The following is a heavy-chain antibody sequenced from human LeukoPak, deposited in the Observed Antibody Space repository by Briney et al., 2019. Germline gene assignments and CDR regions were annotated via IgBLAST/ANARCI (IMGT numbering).Heavy chain of an antibody. V-gene: IGHV3-48*01. J-gene: IGHJ4*02. CDR1: GFTFSSHP. CDR2: ISMRSSNT. D-gene: IGHD1-26*01. Sequence: GGSLRLSCAASGFTFSSHPMNWVRQAPGKGLEWISYISMRSSNTYYADSVKGRFTISRDNAKNTQYLQMNSLRAEDTAVYYCARGQSGSYFDYWGQGTLVTVSS. CDR3: ARGQSGSYFDY.